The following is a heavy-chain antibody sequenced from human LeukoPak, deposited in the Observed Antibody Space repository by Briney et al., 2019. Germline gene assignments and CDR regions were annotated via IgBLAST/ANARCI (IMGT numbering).Heavy chain of an antibody. J-gene: IGHJ6*04. V-gene: IGHV3-30*04. Sequence: GGSLRLSCAASGFTFSSYAMHWVRQAPGKGLEWVAVISYDGSNKYYADSVKGRFTISRDNAKNSLYLQMNSLRAEDTAVYYCAELGITMIGGVWGRGTTVTISS. CDR3: AELGITMIGGV. CDR2: ISYDGSNK. CDR1: GFTFSSYA. D-gene: IGHD3-10*02.